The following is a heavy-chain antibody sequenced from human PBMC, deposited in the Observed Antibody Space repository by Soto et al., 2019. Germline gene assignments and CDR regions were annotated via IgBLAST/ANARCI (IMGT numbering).Heavy chain of an antibody. Sequence: SPTLSLTCAISGDSVSSNIATWNWIRQSPSRGLEWLGRTYYRSKWYNDYAVSVKSRITINPDTSKNQFSLQLNSVTPEDTAVYDCARANPTRGGYDRWGKGTLVTVDS. V-gene: IGHV6-1*01. CDR3: ARANPTRGGYDR. D-gene: IGHD5-12*01. CDR1: GDSVSSNIAT. CDR2: TYYRSKWYN. J-gene: IGHJ5*02.